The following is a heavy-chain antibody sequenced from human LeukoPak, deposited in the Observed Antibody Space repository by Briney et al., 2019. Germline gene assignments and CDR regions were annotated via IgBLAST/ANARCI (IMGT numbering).Heavy chain of an antibody. D-gene: IGHD2-15*01. J-gene: IGHJ4*02. CDR1: GYTFTSYY. V-gene: IGHV1-46*01. CDR3: ARDGPYCSDFTCYVDY. CDR2: INPSGGST. Sequence: GASVKVSCKASGYTFTSYYMHWVRQAPGQGLEGMGGINPSGGSTSYAQKFQGRVTITRDTSTSTVHMELNSLRSEDTAVYYCARDGPYCSDFTCYVDYWGQGTLVTVSS.